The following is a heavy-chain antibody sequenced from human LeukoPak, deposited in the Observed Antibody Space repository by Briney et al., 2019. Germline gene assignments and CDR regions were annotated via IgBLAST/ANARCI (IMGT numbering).Heavy chain of an antibody. CDR3: ARDIWYYYDSSGYPNPFDY. CDR1: GFTFSDYY. J-gene: IGHJ4*02. CDR2: ISSSGSTI. D-gene: IGHD3-22*01. V-gene: IGHV3-11*04. Sequence: GGSLRLSCAASGFTFSDYYMSWIRQAPGKGLEWVSYISSSGSTIYYADSVKGRFTISRDNAKNSLYLQMNSLRAEDTAVYYCARDIWYYYDSSGYPNPFDYWGQGTLVTVSS.